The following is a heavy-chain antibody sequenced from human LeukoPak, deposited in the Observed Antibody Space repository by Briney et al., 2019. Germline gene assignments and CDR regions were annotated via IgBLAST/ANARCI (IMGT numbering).Heavy chain of an antibody. CDR1: GFTFDDYA. Sequence: GRSLRLSCAASGFTFDDYAMHWVRQAPGKGLEWVSGISWNSGSIGYADSVKGRFTISRDNAKNSLYLQMNSLRAEDMALYYCAKDMRGGSWTGGIDYWGQGTLVTVSS. CDR2: ISWNSGSI. CDR3: AKDMRGGSWTGGIDY. V-gene: IGHV3-9*03. D-gene: IGHD3/OR15-3a*01. J-gene: IGHJ4*02.